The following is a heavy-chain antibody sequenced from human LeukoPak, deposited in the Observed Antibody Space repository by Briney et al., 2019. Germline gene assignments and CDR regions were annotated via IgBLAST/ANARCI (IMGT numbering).Heavy chain of an antibody. V-gene: IGHV4-4*02. CDR1: GGSINSDYW. J-gene: IGHJ4*02. CDR2: ISHTRSV. D-gene: IGHD3-3*01. Sequence: PSGTLSLTCAVSGGSINSDYWWTWVRQSPGKGLEWIGEISHTRSVNYNLSLESRVTISTDKSKNQFSLMLRSVAAADTAVYYCARHDDFLSPYDYWGQGVLVTVSS. CDR3: ARHDDFLSPYDY.